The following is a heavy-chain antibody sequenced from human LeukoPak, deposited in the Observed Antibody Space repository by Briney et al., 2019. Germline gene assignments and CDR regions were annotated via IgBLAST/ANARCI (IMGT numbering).Heavy chain of an antibody. J-gene: IGHJ4*02. CDR3: ARFIAVAETYYFDY. Sequence: SETLSLTCAVYGGSFSGYYWSWIRQPPGKELEWIGEINHSGSTNYNPSLKSRVTISVDTSKNQFSLKLSSVTAADTAVYYCARFIAVAETYYFDYWGQGTLVTVSS. V-gene: IGHV4-34*01. CDR2: INHSGST. D-gene: IGHD6-19*01. CDR1: GGSFSGYY.